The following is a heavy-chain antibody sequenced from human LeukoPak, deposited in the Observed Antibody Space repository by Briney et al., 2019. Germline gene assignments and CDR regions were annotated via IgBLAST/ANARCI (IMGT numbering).Heavy chain of an antibody. J-gene: IGHJ4*02. CDR2: IKRKTEGGTT. CDR3: TTGNFGPY. D-gene: IGHD3-10*01. Sequence: GGSLRLSCAASGFTFSDAWMNWVRQALGKGLEWVGRIKRKTEGGTTDYVAPVKGRFIISRDDSKNTLYLQMNSLKTEDTAFYYCTTGNFGPYWGQGTLVTVSS. CDR1: GFTFSDAW. V-gene: IGHV3-15*07.